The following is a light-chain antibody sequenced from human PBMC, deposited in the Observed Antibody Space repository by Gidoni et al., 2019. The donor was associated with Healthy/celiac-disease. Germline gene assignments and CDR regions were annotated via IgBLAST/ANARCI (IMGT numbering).Light chain of an antibody. Sequence: DIQRTKSPSSLSASVGDRVTITCRASQSISSYLNWYQQKPGKAPKLLIYAASSLQSGVPSRFSGSGSGTDFTLTISSLQPEDFATYYCQQSYSTLDFGQGTKLEI. J-gene: IGKJ2*01. CDR2: AAS. CDR1: QSISSY. CDR3: QQSYSTLD. V-gene: IGKV1-39*01.